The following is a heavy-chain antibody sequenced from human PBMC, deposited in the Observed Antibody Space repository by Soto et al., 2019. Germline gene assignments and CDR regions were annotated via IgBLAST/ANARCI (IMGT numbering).Heavy chain of an antibody. Sequence: GGSLRLSCAASGFTFSSYAMSWVRQAPGKGLEWVSAISGSGGSTYYADSVKGRFTISRDNSKNTLYLQMNSLRAEDTAVYYCAKDWIVEQLVQWWGFDPWGQGTLVTVSS. V-gene: IGHV3-23*01. CDR2: ISGSGGST. J-gene: IGHJ5*02. D-gene: IGHD6-13*01. CDR1: GFTFSSYA. CDR3: AKDWIVEQLVQWWGFDP.